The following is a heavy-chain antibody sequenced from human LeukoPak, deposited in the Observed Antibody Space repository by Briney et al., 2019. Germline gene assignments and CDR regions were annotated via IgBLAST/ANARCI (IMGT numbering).Heavy chain of an antibody. Sequence: GGSLRLSCAASGSTFSDYYMNWIRQAPGKGLEWVSYIDSSGSTTYYADSVKGRFTISRDNAKNSLYLQMNSLRAEDTAVYYCARADGGGKTYSSSWYESEVDAFDIWGQGTMVTVSS. J-gene: IGHJ3*02. CDR1: GSTFSDYY. D-gene: IGHD6-13*01. CDR3: ARADGGGKTYSSSWYESEVDAFDI. CDR2: IDSSGSTT. V-gene: IGHV3-11*04.